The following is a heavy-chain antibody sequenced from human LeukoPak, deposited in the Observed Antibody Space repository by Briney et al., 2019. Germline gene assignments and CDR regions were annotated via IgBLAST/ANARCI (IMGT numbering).Heavy chain of an antibody. D-gene: IGHD3-9*01. V-gene: IGHV5-51*01. CDR1: GYSFTSYW. Sequence: LGESLKISCKGSGYSFTSYWIGWVRQMPGKGLEWMGIIYPGDSDTRYSPSFQGQVTISADKSISTAYLQWSSLKASDTAMYYCARQGYDILTGYSHYGMDVWGQGTTVTVSS. CDR3: ARQGYDILTGYSHYGMDV. J-gene: IGHJ6*02. CDR2: IYPGDSDT.